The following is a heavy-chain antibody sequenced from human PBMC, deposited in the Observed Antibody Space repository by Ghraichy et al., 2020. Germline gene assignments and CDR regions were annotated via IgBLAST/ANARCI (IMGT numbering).Heavy chain of an antibody. J-gene: IGHJ4*01. CDR2: INEDGIEA. V-gene: IGHV3-7*03. CDR3: ARARRVPNHTSQLLSFEDY. D-gene: IGHD2-2*01. CDR1: GFTFGGYW. Sequence: GGSLRLSCAASGFTFGGYWMSWVRQAPGKGLEWVANINEDGIEAYYVDSVKGRFTISRDNAKNSLYLQMNGLRAEDTALYYCARARRVPNHTSQLLSFEDYWGHTTVVSVSS.